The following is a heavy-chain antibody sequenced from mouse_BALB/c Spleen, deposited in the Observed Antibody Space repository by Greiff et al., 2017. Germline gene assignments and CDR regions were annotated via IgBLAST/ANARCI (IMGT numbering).Heavy chain of an antibody. CDR3: ARGGYSGDY. CDR1: GFTFTDYY. CDR2: IRNKANGYTT. Sequence: EVMLVESGGGLVQPGGSLRLSCATSGFTFTDYYMSWVRQPPGKALEWLGFIRNKANGYTTEYSASVKGRFTISRDNSQSILYLQMNTLRAEDSATYNCARGGYSGDYWGQGTTLTVSS. V-gene: IGHV7-3*02. J-gene: IGHJ2*01. D-gene: IGHD2-3*01.